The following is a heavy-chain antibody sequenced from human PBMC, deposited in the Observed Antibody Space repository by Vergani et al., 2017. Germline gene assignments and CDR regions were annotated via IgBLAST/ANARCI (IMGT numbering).Heavy chain of an antibody. Sequence: EVQLVESGGGLVQPGGSLRLSCAASGFTFSSYEMNWVRQAPGKGLEWVSYISSSGSTIYYADSVKGRFTISRDNAKNSLYLQMNSLRAEDTAVYYCAREPYSSSWYGNDAFDIWGQGTMVTVSS. CDR3: AREPYSSSWYGNDAFDI. CDR1: GFTFSSYE. D-gene: IGHD6-13*01. J-gene: IGHJ3*02. CDR2: ISSSGSTI. V-gene: IGHV3-48*03.